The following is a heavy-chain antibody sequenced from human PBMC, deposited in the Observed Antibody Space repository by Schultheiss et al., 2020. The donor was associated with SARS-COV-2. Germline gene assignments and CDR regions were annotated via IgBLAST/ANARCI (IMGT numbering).Heavy chain of an antibody. Sequence: SVKVSCKASGYTFTGYYMHWVRQAPGQGLEWMGSFIPIFGSAKYAQKFQGRLTITADESTSTVYMDLSSLRSEDTAVYYCAARYGMDVWGQGTTVTVSS. J-gene: IGHJ6*02. V-gene: IGHV1-69*13. CDR3: AARYGMDV. CDR2: FIPIFGSA. CDR1: GYTFTGYY.